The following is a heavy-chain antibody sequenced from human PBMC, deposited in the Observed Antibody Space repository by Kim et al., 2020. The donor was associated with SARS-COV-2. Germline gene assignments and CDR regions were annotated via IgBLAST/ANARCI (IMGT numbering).Heavy chain of an antibody. V-gene: IGHV3-74*01. Sequence: GGSLRLSCAASGFTFSRYWMHWVRQAAGKGLVWVASINSDGSSTNYADSVRGRFTISRDNAKNTLFLQMNSLRAEDTAVYYCAPLDFWGQGTLVTVSS. CDR3: APLDF. CDR1: GFTFSRYW. J-gene: IGHJ4*02. CDR2: INSDGSST.